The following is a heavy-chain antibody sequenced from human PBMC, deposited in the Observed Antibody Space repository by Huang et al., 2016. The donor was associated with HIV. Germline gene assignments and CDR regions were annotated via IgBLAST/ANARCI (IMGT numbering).Heavy chain of an antibody. CDR1: GGSISSSSYY. V-gene: IGHV4-39*01. CDR2: IYYIGNG. CDR3: ASRTTVTTTSNYHYFYMDV. J-gene: IGHJ6*03. Sequence: QLQLQESGPGLVKPPETLSLTCTVSGGSISSSSYYWGWIRQSPGKGLEWIGSIYYIGNGYYNPSLKSRVTMSVDRSSNQFSLKMHSVTAADTAVYYCASRTTVTTTSNYHYFYMDVWGKGTTVIVSS. D-gene: IGHD4-17*01.